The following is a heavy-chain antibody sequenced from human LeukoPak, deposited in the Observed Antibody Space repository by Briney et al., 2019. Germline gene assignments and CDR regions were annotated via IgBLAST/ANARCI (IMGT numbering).Heavy chain of an antibody. CDR2: IDSDGTST. J-gene: IGHJ4*02. CDR3: SRVSSGGVDD. Sequence: GGSLRLSCAASGFTFSSYWMHWVRQPPGKGLVWVSRIDSDGTSTKYADSVKGRFTISRDNAKNTLFLQLSSLRAEDTAVYSCSRVSSGGVDDGGQGTLVSVSS. D-gene: IGHD6-19*01. V-gene: IGHV3-74*03. CDR1: GFTFSSYW.